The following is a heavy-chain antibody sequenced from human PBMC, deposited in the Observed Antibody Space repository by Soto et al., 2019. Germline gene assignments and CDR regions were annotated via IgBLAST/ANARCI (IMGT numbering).Heavy chain of an antibody. CDR1: GYTFTSYG. Sequence: ASVKVSCKASGYTFTSYGISWVRQAPGQGLEWMGRISAYNGNTNYAQKLQGRVTMTTDTSTSTAYMELRSLRSDDTAVYYCARDHSANPITRFGVALPYYYYGMDVWGQGTTVTVSS. J-gene: IGHJ6*02. D-gene: IGHD3-3*01. V-gene: IGHV1-18*04. CDR2: ISAYNGNT. CDR3: ARDHSANPITRFGVALPYYYYGMDV.